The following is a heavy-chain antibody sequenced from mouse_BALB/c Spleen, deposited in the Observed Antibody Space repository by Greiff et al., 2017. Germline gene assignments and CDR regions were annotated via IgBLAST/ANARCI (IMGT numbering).Heavy chain of an antibody. CDR1: GYTFTSYW. CDR3: TRDYGSSYWWYFDV. CDR2: IYPSDSYT. V-gene: IGHV1-69*02. J-gene: IGHJ1*01. Sequence: QVQLQQPGAELVRPGASVKLSCKASGYTFTSYWINWVKQRPGQGLEWIGNIYPSDSYTNYNQKFKDKATLTVDKSSSTAYMQLSSPTSEDSAVYYCTRDYGSSYWWYFDVWGAGTTVTVSS. D-gene: IGHD1-1*01.